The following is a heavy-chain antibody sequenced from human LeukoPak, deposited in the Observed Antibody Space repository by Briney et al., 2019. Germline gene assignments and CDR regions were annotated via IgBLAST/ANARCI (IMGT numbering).Heavy chain of an antibody. V-gene: IGHV4-39*01. J-gene: IGHJ4*02. CDR3: ARHKGSWAYCGGDCYSGYFDY. D-gene: IGHD2-21*02. CDR2: NSWSA. CDR1: CGSISSSIYY. Sequence: PSDTLSFTCTASCGSISSSIYYWGWIRQPPGKGLEWIGSNSWSAYYNPSLKSRATISVDTSKNQFSLKLGSLTAADTAVYYCARHKGSWAYCGGDCYSGYFDYWGQGTLVTVSS.